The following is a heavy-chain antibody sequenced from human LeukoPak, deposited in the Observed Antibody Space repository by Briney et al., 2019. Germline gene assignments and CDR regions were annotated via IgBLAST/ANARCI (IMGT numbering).Heavy chain of an antibody. CDR2: IYTSGST. V-gene: IGHV4-4*07. D-gene: IGHD1-26*01. Sequence: KPSETLSLTCAVYGGSFSSYYWSWIRQPAGKGLEWIGRIYTSGSTNYNPSLKSRVTMSVDTSKNQFSLKLSSVTAADTAVYYCARENSGSYYWPFDYWGQGTLVTVSS. CDR3: ARENSGSYYWPFDY. CDR1: GGSFSSYY. J-gene: IGHJ4*02.